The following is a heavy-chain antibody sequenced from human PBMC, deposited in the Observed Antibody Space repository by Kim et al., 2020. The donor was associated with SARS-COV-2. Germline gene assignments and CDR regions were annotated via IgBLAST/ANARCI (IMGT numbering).Heavy chain of an antibody. CDR3: ARGRDILTGYYCYFDY. J-gene: IGHJ4*02. D-gene: IGHD3-9*01. Sequence: KFQGGVTLTRDTSASTAYMELSSLRSEDTAVYYCARGRDILTGYYCYFDYWGQGTLVTVSS. V-gene: IGHV1-3*01.